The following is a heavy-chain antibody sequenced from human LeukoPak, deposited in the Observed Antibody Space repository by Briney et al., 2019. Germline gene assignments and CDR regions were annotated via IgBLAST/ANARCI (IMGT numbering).Heavy chain of an antibody. D-gene: IGHD2-15*01. Sequence: GGSLRLSCAASGFTSSSYSMNWFRQAPGKGLDWVSSISSSSSYIYYADSVEGRFTISRDNAKNSLYLQMNSLRAEDTAVYYCARDLGYCSGGSCSVVDYWGQGTLVTVSS. CDR2: ISSSSSYI. V-gene: IGHV3-21*01. CDR1: GFTSSSYS. CDR3: ARDLGYCSGGSCSVVDY. J-gene: IGHJ4*02.